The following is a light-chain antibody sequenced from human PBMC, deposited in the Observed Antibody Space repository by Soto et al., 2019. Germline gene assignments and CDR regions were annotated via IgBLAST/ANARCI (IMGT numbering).Light chain of an antibody. CDR2: GAS. J-gene: IGKJ1*01. CDR3: QHYNSYSEA. V-gene: IGKV3-20*01. CDR1: QSVSNDF. Sequence: EIVVTQSPATLSVSPGERATLSCRASQSVSNDFLAWYQQKPGQAPRLLIYGASTRATDVPDRFSGSGSGADFTLSISRLEPEDFATYYCQHYNSYSEAFGQGTKVDIK.